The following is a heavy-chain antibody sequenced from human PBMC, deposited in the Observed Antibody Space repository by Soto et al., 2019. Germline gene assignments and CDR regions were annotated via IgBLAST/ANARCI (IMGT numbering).Heavy chain of an antibody. J-gene: IGHJ4*02. V-gene: IGHV3-30*18. Sequence: PGSALRRSCAASGFTFSSNNMHRVRQAPGKGLEWVAVISYDGSNKYYADSVKGRFTISRDNSKNTLYLQMNSLRAEDTAVYYCAKGPGLDGYWGQGTVVTVSS. CDR2: ISYDGSNK. CDR1: GFTFSSNN. CDR3: AKGPGLDGY. D-gene: IGHD2-2*03.